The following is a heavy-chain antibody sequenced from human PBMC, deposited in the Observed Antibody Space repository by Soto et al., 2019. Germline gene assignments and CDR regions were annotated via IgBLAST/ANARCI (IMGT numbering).Heavy chain of an antibody. D-gene: IGHD3-10*01. CDR1: GFTFSSYA. V-gene: IGHV3-30-3*01. Sequence: GESLKISCAASGFTFSSYAMHWVRQAPGKGLEWVAVISYDGSNKYYADSVKGRFTISRDNSKNTLYLQMNSLRAEDTAVYYCARSLLYYYDAFDIWGQGTMVTVS. J-gene: IGHJ3*02. CDR3: ARSLLYYYDAFDI. CDR2: ISYDGSNK.